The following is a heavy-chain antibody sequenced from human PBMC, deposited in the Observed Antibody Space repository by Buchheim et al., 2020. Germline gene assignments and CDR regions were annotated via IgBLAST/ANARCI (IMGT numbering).Heavy chain of an antibody. D-gene: IGHD1-26*01. J-gene: IGHJ5*02. CDR3: ARVGRSGSLDNWFDP. CDR1: GFSFSSYG. Sequence: EVQLVESGGGLVQPGGSLRLSCAASGFSFSSYGMNWIRQAPGKGLEWVSYISSSSSIIHHADSVKGRLTISRDDAQNSLYLQMNSLTAEDTAIYYCARVGRSGSLDNWFDPWGQGTL. V-gene: IGHV3-48*01. CDR2: ISSSSSII.